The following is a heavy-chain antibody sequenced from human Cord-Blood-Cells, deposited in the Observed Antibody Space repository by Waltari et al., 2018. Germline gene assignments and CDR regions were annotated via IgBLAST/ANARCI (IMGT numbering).Heavy chain of an antibody. CDR1: GLTFGSYA. D-gene: IGHD6-6*01. CDR3: ARSRIAARPGDY. CDR2: ISYDGSNK. Sequence: SGGAVGQPVSSLRLSCAAFGLTFGSYAMPWVRQAPGKGLEWVAVISYDGSNKYYADSVKGRFTISRDNSKNTLYLQMNSLRAEDTAVYYCARSRIAARPGDYWGQGTLVTVSS. J-gene: IGHJ4*02. V-gene: IGHV3-30*19.